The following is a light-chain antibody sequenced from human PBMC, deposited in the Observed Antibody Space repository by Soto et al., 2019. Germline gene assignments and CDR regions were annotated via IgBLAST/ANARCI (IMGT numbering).Light chain of an antibody. Sequence: DIQMTQSPSTLSASVGDRVTITCRASQSISSWLAWYQQKPGKAPKLLIYRASNLQSGVPSRFRGSGSGTEFTLTISSLQPDDFATYYCQRYVGYSLTFGQGTKLEIK. CDR1: QSISSW. V-gene: IGKV1-5*03. J-gene: IGKJ2*01. CDR2: RAS. CDR3: QRYVGYSLT.